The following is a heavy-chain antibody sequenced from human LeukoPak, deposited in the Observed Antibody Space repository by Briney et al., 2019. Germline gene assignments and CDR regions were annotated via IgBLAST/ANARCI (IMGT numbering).Heavy chain of an antibody. J-gene: IGHJ4*02. CDR2: ISSNGGST. V-gene: IGHV3-64*01. Sequence: GGSLRLSCAASGSTFSSYAMHWVRQAPGKGLEYVSAISSNGGSTYYANSVKGRFTISRDNSKNTLYLQMGSLRAEDMAVYYCARGRCSGGSCYSDYWGQGTLVTVSS. CDR3: ARGRCSGGSCYSDY. D-gene: IGHD2-15*01. CDR1: GSTFSSYA.